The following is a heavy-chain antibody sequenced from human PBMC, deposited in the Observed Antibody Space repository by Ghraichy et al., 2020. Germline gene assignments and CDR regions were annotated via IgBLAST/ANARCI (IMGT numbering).Heavy chain of an antibody. D-gene: IGHD3-22*01. J-gene: IGHJ3*01. CDR1: GGSISSGHYY. Sequence: SQTLSLTCTVSGGSISSGHYYWSWIRQPAGRGLEWIGRIYTSGSTSFNPSLKSRVTISVDTSNNRFSLKLSSVTAADTAVYYCAREGRLGSGEAKHDRDGYYYVSADAFDVWGQGTMVTVSS. CDR3: AREGRLGSGEAKHDRDGYYYVSADAFDV. V-gene: IGHV4-61*02. CDR2: IYTSGST.